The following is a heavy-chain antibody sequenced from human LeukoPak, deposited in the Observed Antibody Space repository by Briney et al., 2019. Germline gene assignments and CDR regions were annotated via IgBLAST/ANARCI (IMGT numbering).Heavy chain of an antibody. Sequence: ASVKVSCKASGYTFTSYGISWVRQAPGQGLEWMGWIGAYNGNTNYAQKLQGRVTMTTDTSTSTAYMELRSLRSDDTAVYYCARDTQDPVYGAYSPDYYDSSGYGREGFDYWGQGTLVTVSS. J-gene: IGHJ4*02. CDR1: GYTFTSYG. CDR3: ARDTQDPVYGAYSPDYYDSSGYGREGFDY. D-gene: IGHD3-22*01. CDR2: IGAYNGNT. V-gene: IGHV1-18*01.